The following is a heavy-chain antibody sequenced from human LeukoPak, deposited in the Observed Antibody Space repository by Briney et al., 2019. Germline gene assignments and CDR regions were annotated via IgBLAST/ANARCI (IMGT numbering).Heavy chain of an antibody. Sequence: PGGSLRLSCAASGFTFSNYGMHWVRQAPGKGLEWVAVISYDGSNKYYADSVKGRFTISSDNSKNTLYLQMNSLRAEDTAVYYCARDSSGYYYPYGMDVWGQGTTVTVSS. V-gene: IGHV3-30*03. J-gene: IGHJ6*02. D-gene: IGHD3-22*01. CDR3: ARDSSGYYYPYGMDV. CDR1: GFTFSNYG. CDR2: ISYDGSNK.